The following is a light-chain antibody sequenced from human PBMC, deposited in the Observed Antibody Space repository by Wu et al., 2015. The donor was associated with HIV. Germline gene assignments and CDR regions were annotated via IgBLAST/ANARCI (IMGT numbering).Light chain of an antibody. CDR2: DAS. Sequence: MTQSPATLSVSPGERATLSCRTSQSVYTNLAWYQQKTGQAPSLLIFDASTRATGIPARFSGSGSGTEFTLTISSIQSEDFAVYYCQQYSHWPTWTFGQGTKVEVK. CDR3: QQYSHWPTWT. V-gene: IGKV3-15*01. J-gene: IGKJ1*01. CDR1: QSVYTN.